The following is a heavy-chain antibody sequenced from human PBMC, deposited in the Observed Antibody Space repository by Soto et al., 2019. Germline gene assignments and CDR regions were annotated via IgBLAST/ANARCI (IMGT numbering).Heavy chain of an antibody. Sequence: GGSLRLSFAASGFTFSRYAIPWVSLTPGRGLEWVLAISRDGSYIYYTDSVKGRFTVSRDNSKNTVFVQMNRLIPDDTALYFCARTRNGGVADSFYSWGQGTRVTVSS. V-gene: IGHV3-30*04. CDR1: GFTFSRYA. CDR2: ISRDGSYI. J-gene: IGHJ5*01. CDR3: ARTRNGGVADSFYS. D-gene: IGHD3-3*01.